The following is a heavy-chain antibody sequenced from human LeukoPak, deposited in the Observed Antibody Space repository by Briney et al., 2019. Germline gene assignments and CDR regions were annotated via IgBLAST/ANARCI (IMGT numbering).Heavy chain of an antibody. Sequence: QAGGSLRLSCAASGFTLSSYAMSWVRQAPGKGLEWVSAISDTGNTYHADSVKGRFTISRDSSKNTLFLQMNRLRPEDAAVYCCAKAPVTTCRGAFCYPFDYWGLGTLVTVSS. J-gene: IGHJ4*02. CDR2: ISDTGNT. D-gene: IGHD2-15*01. CDR1: GFTLSSYA. CDR3: AKAPVTTCRGAFCYPFDY. V-gene: IGHV3-23*01.